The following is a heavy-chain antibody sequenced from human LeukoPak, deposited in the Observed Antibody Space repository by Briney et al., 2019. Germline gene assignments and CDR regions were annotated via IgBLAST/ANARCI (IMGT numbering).Heavy chain of an antibody. J-gene: IGHJ6*02. D-gene: IGHD1-7*01. CDR3: ARLPGTQSYYFYYGMDV. CDR1: GSTVSSYS. Sequence: GGSLRLSCAVSGSTVSSYSMNWVRQAPGKGLEWVSSISSYSSDIYYADSVKGRFTISRDNAKNSLYLQMSSLGAEDTAVYYCARLPGTQSYYFYYGMDVWGQGTTVTVSS. CDR2: ISSYSSDI. V-gene: IGHV3-21*01.